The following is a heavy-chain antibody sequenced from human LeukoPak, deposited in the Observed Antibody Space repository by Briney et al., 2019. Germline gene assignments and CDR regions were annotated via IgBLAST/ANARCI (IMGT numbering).Heavy chain of an antibody. V-gene: IGHV4-34*01. CDR2: VTYRGSP. CDR1: DGSLDIYY. CDR3: ATYGGDWKFDS. Sequence: SETLSLTCGASDGSLDIYYWMFVRQPPGKGLQWIGEVTYRGSPYYHPSLKSRVTISIDASQRHVSLTLNSVTAADTAVYYCATYGGDWKFDSWGQGTLVTVSS. J-gene: IGHJ4*02. D-gene: IGHD2-21*01.